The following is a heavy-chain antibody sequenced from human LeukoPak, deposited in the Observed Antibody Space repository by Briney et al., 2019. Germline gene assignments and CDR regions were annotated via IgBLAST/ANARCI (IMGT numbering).Heavy chain of an antibody. D-gene: IGHD1-26*01. CDR1: GFTLSSFA. J-gene: IGHJ4*02. CDR2: ISGSGEYT. Sequence: HPGGSLRLPCAASGFTLSSFAMSWVRQAPGSGLEWVSGISGSGEYTYYADSVKGRFTISRDNSKNTLYLQMNSLRVEDTAVYYCIGSGGWPGYWGQGTLVTVSS. CDR3: IGSGGWPGY. V-gene: IGHV3-23*01.